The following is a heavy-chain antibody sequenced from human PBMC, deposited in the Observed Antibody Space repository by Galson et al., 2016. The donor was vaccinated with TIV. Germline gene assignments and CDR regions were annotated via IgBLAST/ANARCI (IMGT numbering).Heavy chain of an antibody. CDR3: ARSRLGREVDIFNVIVVAGWFDP. J-gene: IGHJ5*02. V-gene: IGHV1-8*01. D-gene: IGHD2-21*01. CDR1: GYTFSDYN. Sequence: SVKVSCKASGYTFSDYNINWVRQAPGKGLEWMGWINPKTFNTCSSQQFRGRLTMTRDTSISTAYMELRNLQSDDTAVYFCARSRLGREVDIFNVIVVAGWFDPWGQGTLVSVSS. CDR2: INPKTFNT.